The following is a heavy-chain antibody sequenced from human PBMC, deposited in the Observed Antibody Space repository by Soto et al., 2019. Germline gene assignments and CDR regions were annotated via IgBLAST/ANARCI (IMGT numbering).Heavy chain of an antibody. CDR3: AHRQLYNGAWNEGTFDY. CDR2: AYWDDDN. V-gene: IGHV2-5*02. J-gene: IGHJ4*02. Sequence: QITLKESGPTLVKPTQTLTLTCTFSGFSLTTRPVGVGWIRQPPGQALEWLGIAYWDDDNRYNPSLKSRLTLTKDTTKNQVVLTMTNMAPADTATYYCAHRQLYNGAWNEGTFDYWGQGTLVTVSS. CDR1: GFSLTTRPVG. D-gene: IGHD1-1*01.